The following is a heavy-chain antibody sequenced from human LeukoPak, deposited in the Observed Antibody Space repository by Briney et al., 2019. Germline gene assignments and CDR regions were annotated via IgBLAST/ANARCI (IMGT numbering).Heavy chain of an antibody. CDR2: INPNSGGT. V-gene: IGHV1-2*02. CDR3: ARGSSAMNYYFSGMDV. Sequence: GASLKVSCKASGYTFTGYYMYWVRQAPGQGLEWMGWINPNSGGTNYAQKFQGRVTMTSDTSTRIVYMELSRLGSDDTAVYYCARGSSAMNYYFSGMDVWGQGSTVTVSS. J-gene: IGHJ6*02. D-gene: IGHD2-2*01. CDR1: GYTFTGYY.